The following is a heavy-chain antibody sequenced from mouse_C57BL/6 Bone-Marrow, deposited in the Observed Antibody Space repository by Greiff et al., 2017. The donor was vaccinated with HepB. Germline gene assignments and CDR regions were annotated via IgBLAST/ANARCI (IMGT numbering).Heavy chain of an antibody. Sequence: QVQLQQPGAELVKPGASVKLSCKASGYTFTSYWMHWVKQRPGQGLEWIGMIHPNSGSTNYNEKFKSKATLTVDKSSSTAYMQLSSLTSEDSAVYYCARRIFTTVVVRKLDYAMDYWGQGTSVTVSS. V-gene: IGHV1-64*01. CDR1: GYTFTSYW. D-gene: IGHD1-1*01. J-gene: IGHJ4*01. CDR2: IHPNSGST. CDR3: ARRIFTTVVVRKLDYAMDY.